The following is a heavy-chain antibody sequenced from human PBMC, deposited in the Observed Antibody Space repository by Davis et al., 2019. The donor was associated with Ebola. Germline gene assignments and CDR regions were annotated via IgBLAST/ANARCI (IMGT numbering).Heavy chain of an antibody. D-gene: IGHD6-6*01. CDR2: IYYSGST. V-gene: IGHV4-59*01. J-gene: IGHJ5*02. CDR3: AREVGQLGTKFDP. CDR1: GGSISSYY. Sequence: MPSETLSLTCTVSGGSISSYYWSWIRQPPGKGLEWIGYIYYSGSTNYNPSLKSRVTISVDTSKNQFSLKLSSVTAADTAVYYCAREVGQLGTKFDPWGQGTLVTVSS.